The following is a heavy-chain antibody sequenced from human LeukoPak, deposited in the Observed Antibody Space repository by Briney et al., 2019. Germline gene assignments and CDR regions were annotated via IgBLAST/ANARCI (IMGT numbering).Heavy chain of an antibody. Sequence: GGSLRLSCAASGFTFEDYAMHWVRQAPGKGLEWVSGISWNSGSIGYADSVKGRFTISRDNAKNSLYLQMNSLRPEDMALYYCAKDTTHYYDSSATYLQHWGQGTLVTVSS. J-gene: IGHJ1*01. CDR1: GFTFEDYA. V-gene: IGHV3-9*03. D-gene: IGHD3-22*01. CDR2: ISWNSGSI. CDR3: AKDTTHYYDSSATYLQH.